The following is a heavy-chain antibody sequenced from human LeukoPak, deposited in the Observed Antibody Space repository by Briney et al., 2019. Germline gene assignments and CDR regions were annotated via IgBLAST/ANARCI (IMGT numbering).Heavy chain of an antibody. CDR2: ISYDGSNK. Sequence: GRSLRLSCAASGFTFSNCAIHWVRQAPGKGLEWVAVISYDGSNKYYADSVKGRFTISRDNSKNTLYLQMNSLRAEDTAIYYCARGPKTSFDYWGQGTLVTVSS. V-gene: IGHV3-30-3*01. CDR3: ARGPKTSFDY. J-gene: IGHJ4*02. CDR1: GFTFSNCA.